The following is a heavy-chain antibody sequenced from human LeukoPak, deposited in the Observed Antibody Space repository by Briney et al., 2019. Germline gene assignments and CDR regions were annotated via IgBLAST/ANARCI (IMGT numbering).Heavy chain of an antibody. CDR3: ARDQYDTWSRRGNFDS. D-gene: IGHD3-3*01. CDR2: IKLDGSEK. V-gene: IGHV3-7*03. Sequence: GGSLRLSCVASVFTFGKYWMSWVRQAPRKGQEWVANIKLDGSEKNYVDSVKGRFTISRDNTKNSLYLQMNSLRVEDTAVFYCARDQYDTWSRRGNFDSWGQGTLVIVSS. J-gene: IGHJ4*02. CDR1: VFTFGKYW.